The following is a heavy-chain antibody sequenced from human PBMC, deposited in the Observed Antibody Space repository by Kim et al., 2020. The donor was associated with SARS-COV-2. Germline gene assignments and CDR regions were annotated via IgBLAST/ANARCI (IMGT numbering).Heavy chain of an antibody. CDR1: GGSFSGYY. Sequence: SETLSLTCAVYGGSFSGYYWSWIRQPPGKGLEWIGEINHSGSTNYNPSLKSRVTISVDTSKNQFSLKLSSVTAADTAVYYCARGPTSDIVVVPPKPIYDYPPGYFDYWGQGTLVTVSS. D-gene: IGHD2-2*01. CDR3: ARGPTSDIVVVPPKPIYDYPPGYFDY. CDR2: INHSGST. J-gene: IGHJ4*02. V-gene: IGHV4-34*01.